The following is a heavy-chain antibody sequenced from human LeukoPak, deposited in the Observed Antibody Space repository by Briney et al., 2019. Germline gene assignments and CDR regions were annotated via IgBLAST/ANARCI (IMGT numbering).Heavy chain of an antibody. CDR1: GGSISSGDHY. Sequence: SQTLSLTCTVSGGSISSGDHYWSWIRQPPGKGPEWIGYIYYSGSTYYNPSLKSRVTISVDTSKNQFSLKLSSVTAADTAVYYCARGLPGGVLNPWGQGTLVTVSS. D-gene: IGHD3-16*01. CDR3: ARGLPGGVLNP. CDR2: IYYSGST. J-gene: IGHJ5*02. V-gene: IGHV4-30-4*01.